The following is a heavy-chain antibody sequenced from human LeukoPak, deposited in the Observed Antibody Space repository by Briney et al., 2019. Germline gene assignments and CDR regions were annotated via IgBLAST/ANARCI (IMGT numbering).Heavy chain of an antibody. D-gene: IGHD1-26*01. J-gene: IGHJ4*02. CDR1: GFTFSSYW. Sequence: PGGSLRLSCAASGFTFSSYWMSWVRQAPGKGLEWVANIKHDGSEKYYVDSVKGRFTISKDNAKNSLYLQMNSLRAEDTAVYYCVRETRWELFDYWGQGTLVTVSS. CDR2: IKHDGSEK. CDR3: VRETRWELFDY. V-gene: IGHV3-7*04.